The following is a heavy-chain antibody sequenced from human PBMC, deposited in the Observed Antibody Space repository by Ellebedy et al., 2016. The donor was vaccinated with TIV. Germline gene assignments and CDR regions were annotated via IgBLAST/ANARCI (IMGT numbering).Heavy chain of an antibody. CDR2: ISSSSSAI. CDR3: ARAGGGFLEWLSQDYFDY. V-gene: IGHV3-48*01. J-gene: IGHJ4*02. CDR1: GFTVSSNY. Sequence: GESLKISCAASGFTVSSNYMSWVRQAPGKGLEWVSYISSSSSAIYYADFVKGRFTISRDNAKNSLYLQMNSLRAEDTAVYNCARAGGGFLEWLSQDYFDYWGQGTLVTVSS. D-gene: IGHD3-3*01.